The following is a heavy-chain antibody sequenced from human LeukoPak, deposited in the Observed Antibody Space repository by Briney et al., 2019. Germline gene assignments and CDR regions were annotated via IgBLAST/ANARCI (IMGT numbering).Heavy chain of an antibody. CDR2: INAGNGNT. J-gene: IGHJ4*02. CDR3: ARDARTTVVLYYFDY. V-gene: IGHV1-3*01. Sequence: ASVKVSCKASGYTFTSYAMHWVRQAPGQRLEWMGWINAGNGNTKYSQKFQGRVTITRDTSASTAYMELSSLRSEDTAAYYCARDARTTVVLYYFDYWGQGTLVTVSS. CDR1: GYTFTSYA. D-gene: IGHD4-23*01.